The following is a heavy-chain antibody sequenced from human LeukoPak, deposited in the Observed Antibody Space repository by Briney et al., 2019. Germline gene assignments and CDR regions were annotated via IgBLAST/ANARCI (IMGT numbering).Heavy chain of an antibody. V-gene: IGHV3-23*01. CDR2: ISGSGGST. D-gene: IGHD5-24*01. J-gene: IGHJ4*02. CDR3: ARDGVATNDWQPDH. Sequence: PGGSLRLSCAASRFTFSSYAMSWVRQAPGKGLEWVSAISGSGGSTYYADSVKGRFTISRDNSKNTLYLQMNSLRAEDTAVYYCARDGVATNDWQPDHWGQGTLVTVSS. CDR1: RFTFSSYA.